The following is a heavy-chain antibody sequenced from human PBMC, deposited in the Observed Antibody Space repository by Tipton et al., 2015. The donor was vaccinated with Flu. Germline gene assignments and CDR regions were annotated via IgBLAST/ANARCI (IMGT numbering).Heavy chain of an antibody. Sequence: CAASGFTFSNAWMSWVRQAPGKGLEWVGRIKSKTGGGTTDYAAPVKGRFTISRDDSKNTLFLQMNSLKTEDTAVYYCTRGYCSSTSCYGWYFDLWGRGTLVTVSS. D-gene: IGHD2-2*01. V-gene: IGHV3-15*01. J-gene: IGHJ2*01. CDR1: GFTFSNAW. CDR3: TRGYCSSTSCYGWYFDL. CDR2: IKSKTGGGTT.